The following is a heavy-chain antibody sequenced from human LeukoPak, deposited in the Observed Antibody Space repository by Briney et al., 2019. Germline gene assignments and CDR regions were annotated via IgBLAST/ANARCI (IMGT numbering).Heavy chain of an antibody. V-gene: IGHV4-34*01. CDR2: INHSGST. Sequence: SETLSLTCAVYGGSFSGYYWSWIRQPPGKGLEWIGEINHSGSTNYNPSLKSRVTISVDTSKNQFSLKLSSVTAADTAVYYCARGHPNSSGWPFYYYYGMDVWGQGTTVTVSS. J-gene: IGHJ6*02. D-gene: IGHD6-19*01. CDR3: ARGHPNSSGWPFYYYYGMDV. CDR1: GGSFSGYY.